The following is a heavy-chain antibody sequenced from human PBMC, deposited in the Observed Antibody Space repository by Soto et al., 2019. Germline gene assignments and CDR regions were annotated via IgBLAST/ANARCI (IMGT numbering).Heavy chain of an antibody. J-gene: IGHJ4*02. CDR1: GGSMSGYY. CDR2: VYYTGST. V-gene: IGHV4-59*01. CDR3: ARSIAVPSSHIDH. Sequence: TLSLTCRVSGGSMSGYYWSWIRQAPGKGLEWIGYVYYTGSTNYNPSLQSRVTISVDTSNKQFSLSLRLVTAADTAVYFCARSIAVPSSHIDHWGQGIRVTVAS. D-gene: IGHD6-6*01.